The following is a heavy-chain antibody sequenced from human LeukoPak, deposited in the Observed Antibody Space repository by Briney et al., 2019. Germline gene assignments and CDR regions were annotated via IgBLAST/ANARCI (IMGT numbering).Heavy chain of an antibody. D-gene: IGHD6-13*01. CDR1: GDSINIYY. V-gene: IGHV4-59*01. J-gene: IGHJ4*02. CDR2: ISYNWCT. CDR3: ARLRSTAIES. Sequence: SETLSLTCTVSGDSINIYYWSWIRQPPGKGLEWLGYISYNWCTNHNPSLKSRVTISADTSKNQFSLKVSSVTAADTAVYYCARLRSTAIESWGQGTLVTVSS.